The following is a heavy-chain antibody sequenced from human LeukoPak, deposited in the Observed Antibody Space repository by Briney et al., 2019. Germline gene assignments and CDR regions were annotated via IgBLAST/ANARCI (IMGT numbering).Heavy chain of an antibody. CDR1: GFTFSDYY. V-gene: IGHV3-11*01. CDR3: ARGSYYDSAGYFQH. J-gene: IGHJ1*01. D-gene: IGHD3-22*01. Sequence: GGSLRLSCAASGFTFSDYYMSWIRQAPGKGLEWVSYISSSGSTIYYADSVKGRFTISRDNAKNSLYLQMNGLRAEDTAVYYCARGSYYDSAGYFQHWGQGTLVTVSS. CDR2: ISSSGSTI.